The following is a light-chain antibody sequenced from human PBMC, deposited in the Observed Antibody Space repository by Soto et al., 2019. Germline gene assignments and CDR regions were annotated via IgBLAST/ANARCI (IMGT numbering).Light chain of an antibody. J-gene: IGKJ2*01. CDR3: QQTYSTLYT. V-gene: IGKV1-39*01. CDR2: TSG. CDR1: QRITTY. Sequence: IQMTQSPSSLSASVGDRVTITCRASQRITTYLNWYQQKPGEAPKLLISTSGTLQRGVPSRFSGSGSGTDFTLTITALRPEDFATYFCQQTYSTLYTFGQGTKLEIK.